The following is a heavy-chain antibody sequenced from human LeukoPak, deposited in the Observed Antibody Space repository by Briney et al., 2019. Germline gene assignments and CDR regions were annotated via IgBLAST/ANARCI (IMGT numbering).Heavy chain of an antibody. V-gene: IGHV4-39*07. CDR1: GGSISSSSYY. CDR2: IYYSGST. D-gene: IGHD4-17*01. J-gene: IGHJ5*02. CDR3: ARGRLFSGDYEGNWFDP. Sequence: SETLSLTCTVSGGSISSSSYYWGWIRQPPGKGLEWIGTIYYSGSTYYNPSLKSRVTISVDTSKNQFSLKLSSVTAADTAVYYCARGRLFSGDYEGNWFDPWGQGTLVTVSS.